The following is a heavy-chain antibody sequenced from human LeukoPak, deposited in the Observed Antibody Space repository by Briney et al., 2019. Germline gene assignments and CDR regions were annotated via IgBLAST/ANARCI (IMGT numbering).Heavy chain of an antibody. CDR3: ARMTTVTTEGI. Sequence: GGSLRLSCAASGFTFKLYWMHWVRQVPGRGPVWVSRINHDGSDTIYADSVKGRFTSSRDNAKNILYLQMNNLRAEDTAVYYCARMTTVTTEGIWGQGTMVTVSS. J-gene: IGHJ3*02. CDR1: GFTFKLYW. CDR2: INHDGSDT. D-gene: IGHD4-17*01. V-gene: IGHV3-74*01.